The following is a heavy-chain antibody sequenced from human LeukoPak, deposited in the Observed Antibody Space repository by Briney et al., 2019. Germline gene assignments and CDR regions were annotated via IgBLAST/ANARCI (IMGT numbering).Heavy chain of an antibody. D-gene: IGHD2-15*01. CDR1: GFTFSSYS. CDR2: ISSSSSYI. CDR3: ARDRLGYCSGGSCYFDY. V-gene: IGHV3-21*01. Sequence: GGSLRLSCAASGFTFSSYSMNWVRQAPGKGLEWVSSISSSSSYIYYADSVKGRFTISRDNAKNSLYLQMNSLGAEDTAVYYCARDRLGYCSGGSCYFDYWGQGTLVTVSS. J-gene: IGHJ4*02.